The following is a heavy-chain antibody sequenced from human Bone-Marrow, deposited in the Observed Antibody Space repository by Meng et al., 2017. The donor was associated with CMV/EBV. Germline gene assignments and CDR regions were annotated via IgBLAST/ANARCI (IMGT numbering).Heavy chain of an antibody. J-gene: IGHJ5*02. V-gene: IGHV4-34*01. Sequence: SETLSLTCAVYGGSFSGFYWSWIRQPPGKGLEWIGEINHSGSTNYNPSLKSRVTISVDTSKNQSSLKLSSVTAADPAVYYGARSSKDYSNYGWFDPWGQGTLVTVSS. CDR3: ARSSKDYSNYGWFDP. D-gene: IGHD4-11*01. CDR1: GGSFSGFY. CDR2: INHSGST.